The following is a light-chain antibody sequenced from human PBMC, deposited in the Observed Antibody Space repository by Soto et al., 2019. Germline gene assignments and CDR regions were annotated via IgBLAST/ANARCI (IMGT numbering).Light chain of an antibody. V-gene: IGKV3-20*01. CDR2: GAS. Sequence: EIVLTQSPGTLSLSPGERATLSCRASQSVRSSYLAWYQQKPGQAPRLLIYGASSRATGIPDRFSGSGSGTDFTLTIDRLEPEDVAVYYCQQYGDSPTFGGGTKVEIK. CDR1: QSVRSSY. J-gene: IGKJ4*01. CDR3: QQYGDSPT.